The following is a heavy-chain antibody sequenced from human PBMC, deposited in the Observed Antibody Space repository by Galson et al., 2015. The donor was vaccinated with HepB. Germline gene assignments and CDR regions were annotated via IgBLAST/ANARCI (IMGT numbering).Heavy chain of an antibody. V-gene: IGHV3-21*01. CDR1: GFTFSSYS. Sequence: SLRLSCAASGFTFSSYSMNWVRQAPGKGLEWVSSISSSSSYIYYADSVKGRFTISRDNAKNSLYLQMNSLRAEDTAFYYCASEGYSYGYSLGWGQGTLVTVSS. CDR3: ASEGYSYGYSLG. J-gene: IGHJ4*02. D-gene: IGHD5-18*01. CDR2: ISSSSSYI.